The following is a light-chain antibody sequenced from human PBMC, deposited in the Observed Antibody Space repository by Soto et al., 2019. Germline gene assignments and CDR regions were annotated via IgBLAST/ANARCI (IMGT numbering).Light chain of an antibody. J-gene: IGKJ1*01. CDR3: QQSSSTLGT. V-gene: IGKV1-39*01. CDR2: AAS. CDR1: QSISIY. Sequence: DIQVTQSPSSLSASVGDRVTITCRASQSISIYLNWYQQKPGTVPKLLIYAASTLQSGVPSRFRGSGSGTDFTLTISSLQPEDFATYYCQQSSSTLGTFGQGTKVDIK.